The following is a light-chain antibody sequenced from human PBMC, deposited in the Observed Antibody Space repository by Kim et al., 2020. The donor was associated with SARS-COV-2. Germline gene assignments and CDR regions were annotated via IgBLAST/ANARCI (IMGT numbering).Light chain of an antibody. J-gene: IGKJ2*01. CDR1: QSVRTS. Sequence: PGERVTLSGRASQSVRTSIAWYQQKPGQAPRLLIFGASTRSPGVPDRFSGGGSGTEFTLTISRLQSEDVGIYYCQQYKNWPPAGHTFGQGTKLEI. V-gene: IGKV3-15*01. CDR3: QQYKNWPPAGHT. CDR2: GAS.